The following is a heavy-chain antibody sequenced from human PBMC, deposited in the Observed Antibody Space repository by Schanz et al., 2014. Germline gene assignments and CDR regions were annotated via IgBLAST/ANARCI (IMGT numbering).Heavy chain of an antibody. CDR2: LFYGGSK. J-gene: IGHJ4*02. CDR1: GGSISDSGAY. D-gene: IGHD3-10*01. V-gene: IGHV4-39*01. Sequence: QVQLQQWGAGLLKPSETLSLTCAVSGGSISDSGAYWGWFRQTPGKGLEWIANLFYGGSKYYNPSFESRVTLSVDASNNQYSLSLGSVTAADTGVYYCARHNRVWFGKEGCWGQGTLVTVSS. CDR3: ARHNRVWFGKEGC.